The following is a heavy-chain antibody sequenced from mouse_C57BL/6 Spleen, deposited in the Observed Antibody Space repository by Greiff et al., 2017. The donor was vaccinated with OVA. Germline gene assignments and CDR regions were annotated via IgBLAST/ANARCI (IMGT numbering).Heavy chain of an antibody. CDR1: GYSFTGYY. CDR3: ARGYYGSSNYYAMDY. J-gene: IGHJ4*01. CDR2: IYPYNGVS. D-gene: IGHD1-1*01. Sequence: VQVVESGPELVKPGASVKISCKASGYSFTGYYMHWVKQSHGNILDWIGYIYPYNGVSSYNQKFKGKATLTVDKSSSTAYMELRSLTSEDSAVYYCARGYYGSSNYYAMDYWGQGTSVTVSS. V-gene: IGHV1-31*01.